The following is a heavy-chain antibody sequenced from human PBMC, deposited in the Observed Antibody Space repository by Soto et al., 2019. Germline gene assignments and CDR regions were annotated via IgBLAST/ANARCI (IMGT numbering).Heavy chain of an antibody. J-gene: IGHJ5*02. CDR1: GYTFTSYA. D-gene: IGHD3-22*01. CDR2: INAGNGNT. CDR3: ARARQYYDCEFDP. V-gene: IGHV1-3*01. Sequence: ASVKVSCKASGYTFTSYAMHWVRQAPGQRLEWMGWINAGNGNTKYSQKFQGRVTITRDTSASTAYMELSSLRSEDTAVYYCARARQYYDCEFDPWGQGTLVTVSS.